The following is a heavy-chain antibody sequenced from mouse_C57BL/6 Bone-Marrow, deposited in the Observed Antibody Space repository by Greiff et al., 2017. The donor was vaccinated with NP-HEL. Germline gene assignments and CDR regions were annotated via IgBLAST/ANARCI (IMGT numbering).Heavy chain of an antibody. J-gene: IGHJ4*01. CDR3: ARYYSNSYYYAMDY. CDR1: GYTFTSYW. D-gene: IGHD2-5*01. Sequence: QLQQPGAELVMPGASVKLSCKASGYTFTSYWMHWVKQRPGQGLEWIGEIDPSDSYTNYNQKFKGKSTLTVDKSSSTAYMQLSSLTSEDSAVYYCARYYSNSYYYAMDYWGQGTSVTVSS. CDR2: IDPSDSYT. V-gene: IGHV1-69*01.